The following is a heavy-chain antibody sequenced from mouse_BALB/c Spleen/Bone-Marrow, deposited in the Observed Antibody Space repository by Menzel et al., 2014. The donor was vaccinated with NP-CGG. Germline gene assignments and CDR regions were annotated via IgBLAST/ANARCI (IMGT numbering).Heavy chain of an antibody. J-gene: IGHJ2*01. V-gene: IGHV7-3*02. Sequence: EVKVVESGGGLVQPGGSLRLSCATSGFTFTDYYMSWVRQPPGKALEWLGFIRNKANGYTTEYSASVKGRFAISRDNSQSIPYLQMNTLRAEDSATYFCAKDRAPRAAGCSFDYWGQGTTLTVSS. D-gene: IGHD3-1*01. CDR3: AKDRAPRAAGCSFDY. CDR1: GFTFTDYY. CDR2: IRNKANGYTT.